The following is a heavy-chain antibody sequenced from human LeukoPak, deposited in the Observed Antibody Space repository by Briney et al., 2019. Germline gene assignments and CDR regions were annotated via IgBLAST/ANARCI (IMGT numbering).Heavy chain of an antibody. V-gene: IGHV1-46*01. CDR1: GYTFTSNY. CDR2: INPSGGST. J-gene: IGHJ5*02. D-gene: IGHD4-23*01. Sequence: ASVKVSCKAFGYTFTSNYMHWVRQAPGQGPEWMGIINPSGGSTSYAQKFQGRVNMTRDMSTSTDYMELSSLRSEDTAVYYCARDNSVEDTAWWFDPWGQGTLVTVSS. CDR3: ARDNSVEDTAWWFDP.